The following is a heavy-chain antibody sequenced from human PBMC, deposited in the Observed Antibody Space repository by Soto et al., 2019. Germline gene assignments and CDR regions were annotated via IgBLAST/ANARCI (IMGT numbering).Heavy chain of an antibody. CDR3: ARYMTTVTRARNWFDP. CDR1: GGSISSYY. CDR2: IYTSGST. Sequence: ETLSLTCTVSGGSISSYYWSWIRQPAGKGLEWIGRIYTSGSTNYNPSLKSRVTMSVDTSKNQFSLKLSSVTAADTAVYYCARYMTTVTRARNWFDPWGQGTLVTVSS. J-gene: IGHJ5*02. V-gene: IGHV4-4*07. D-gene: IGHD4-17*01.